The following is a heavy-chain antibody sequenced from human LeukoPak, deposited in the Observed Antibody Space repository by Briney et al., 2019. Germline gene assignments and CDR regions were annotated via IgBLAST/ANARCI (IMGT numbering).Heavy chain of an antibody. V-gene: IGHV3-33*08. CDR2: IWYDGSKK. CDR3: ARLSGSFLDY. CDR1: GFTFRNYA. D-gene: IGHD1-26*01. Sequence: GGSLRLSCAASGFTFRNYAMHWVRQAPGKGLEWVAVIWYDGSKKYYADSVKGRFTISRDNSKNTLYLQMNSLRAEDTAVYYCARLSGSFLDYWGQGTLVTVSS. J-gene: IGHJ4*02.